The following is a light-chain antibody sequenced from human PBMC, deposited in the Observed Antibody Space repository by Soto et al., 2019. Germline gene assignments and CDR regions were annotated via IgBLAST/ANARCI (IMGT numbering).Light chain of an antibody. CDR2: LGS. V-gene: IGKV2-28*01. Sequence: DIVMTQSPLSLPVTPGEPASISCRSSQSLLQTNGYNYLDWYLQKPGQSPQLLIYLGSNRASGVPDRFSGSGSGTHFTLKISRVEAEDVGVYYCMQALQTPWAFGQGTKVEIK. CDR1: QSLLQTNGYNY. J-gene: IGKJ1*01. CDR3: MQALQTPWA.